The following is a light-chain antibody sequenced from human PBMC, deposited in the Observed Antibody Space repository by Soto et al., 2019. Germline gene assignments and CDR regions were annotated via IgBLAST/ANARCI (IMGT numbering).Light chain of an antibody. CDR2: EVS. J-gene: IGLJ1*01. CDR3: SSYAGTKVV. Sequence: QSAQTQPPSASGSPGQSVTISCTGTSSDVGGYNYVSWYQHHPGKAPKLMIYEVSKRPSGVPDRFSGSKSGNTASLTVSGLQADDEADYYCSSYAGTKVVFGTGTKVTVL. CDR1: SSDVGGYNY. V-gene: IGLV2-8*01.